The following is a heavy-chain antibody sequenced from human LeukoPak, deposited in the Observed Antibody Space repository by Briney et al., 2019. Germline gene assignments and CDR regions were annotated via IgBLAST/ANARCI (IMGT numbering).Heavy chain of an antibody. V-gene: IGHV1-46*01. Sequence: ASVKVSCKASGYTFTGYYMHWVRQAPGQGLEWMGIINPSGGSTSYAQKFQGRVTMTRDTSTSTVYMELSSLRSEDTAVYYCARGFVRYFDWLPPSRFDPWGQGTLVTVSS. CDR2: INPSGGST. D-gene: IGHD3-9*01. CDR1: GYTFTGYY. J-gene: IGHJ5*02. CDR3: ARGFVRYFDWLPPSRFDP.